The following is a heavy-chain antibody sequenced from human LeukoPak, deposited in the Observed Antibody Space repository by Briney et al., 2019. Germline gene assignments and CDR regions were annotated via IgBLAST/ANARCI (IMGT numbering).Heavy chain of an antibody. J-gene: IGHJ3*02. CDR1: GFTFSHYY. Sequence: GGSVTLPCAASGFTFSHYYMSWLRQAPGKGLEGVTYISGSSSNTNYADSVKGRFTISRDNAKNSLYLQMNSLRAEDTAVYYCARRSGELRDDAFDIWGQGTMVTVSS. D-gene: IGHD1-26*01. V-gene: IGHV3-11*03. CDR2: ISGSSSNT. CDR3: ARRSGELRDDAFDI.